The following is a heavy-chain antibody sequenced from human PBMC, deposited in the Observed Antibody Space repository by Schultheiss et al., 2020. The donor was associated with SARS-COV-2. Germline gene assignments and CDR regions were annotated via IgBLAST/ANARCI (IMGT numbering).Heavy chain of an antibody. Sequence: SETLSLTCAVYGGSFSGYYWSWIRQPPGKGLEWIGEINHSGSTNYNPSLKSRVTISVDTSKNQFSLKLSSVTAADTAVYYCARAPDIVVVPAAAGIDYWGQGTLVTVSS. CDR3: ARAPDIVVVPAAAGIDY. CDR1: GGSFSGYY. CDR2: INHSGST. V-gene: IGHV4-34*01. J-gene: IGHJ4*02. D-gene: IGHD2-2*01.